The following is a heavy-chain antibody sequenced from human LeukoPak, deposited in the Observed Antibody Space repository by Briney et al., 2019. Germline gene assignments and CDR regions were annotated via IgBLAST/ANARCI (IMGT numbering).Heavy chain of an antibody. CDR2: IKQDGSEK. CDR3: ARVQPLEWLTHSFDY. D-gene: IGHD3-3*01. Sequence: PGGSVRLSCAASGFTFTFYWMSWVRQAPGKGLEWVANIKQDGSEKYYVDSVKGRFTISRDNAKNSLYLQMNSLRAEDTAVYYCARVQPLEWLTHSFDYWGQGTLVTVSS. J-gene: IGHJ4*02. V-gene: IGHV3-7*01. CDR1: GFTFTFYW.